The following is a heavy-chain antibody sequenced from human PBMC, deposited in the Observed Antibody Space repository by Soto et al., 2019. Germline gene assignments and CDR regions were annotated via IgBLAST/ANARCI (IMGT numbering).Heavy chain of an antibody. CDR1: GGSISSGGYS. CDR3: ARLRVTTVDY. Sequence: LSLTCAVSGGSISSGGYSWSWIRQPPGKGLEWIGYIYHSGSTYYNPSLKSRVTISVDRSKNQFSLKLSSVTAADTAVYYCARLRVTTVDYWGQGTLVTVSS. CDR2: IYHSGST. D-gene: IGHD4-17*01. J-gene: IGHJ4*02. V-gene: IGHV4-30-2*01.